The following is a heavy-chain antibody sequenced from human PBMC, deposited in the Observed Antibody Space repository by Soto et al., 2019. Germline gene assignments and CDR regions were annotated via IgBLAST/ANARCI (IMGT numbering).Heavy chain of an antibody. CDR1: GGSISSYY. CDR3: ARGRASSGYDKKYYFDY. V-gene: IGHV4-59*01. CDR2: IYYSGST. D-gene: IGHD5-12*01. Sequence: SETLSLTCTVSGGSISSYYWSWIRQPPGKGLEWIGYIYYSGSTNYNPSLKRGVTISVDTSKNQFSLKLSSVTAADTAVYYCARGRASSGYDKKYYFDYWGQGTLVTVSS. J-gene: IGHJ4*02.